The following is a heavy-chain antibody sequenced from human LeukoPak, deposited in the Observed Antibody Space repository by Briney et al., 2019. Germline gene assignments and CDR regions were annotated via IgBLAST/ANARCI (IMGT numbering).Heavy chain of an antibody. CDR2: INPSGSST. J-gene: IGHJ5*02. V-gene: IGHV1-46*01. Sequence: ASVKVSCKASGYSFTSYYMHWVRQAPGQELEWMGLINPSGSSTTYAQKFQGRVTMTRDMSTSADYMELTSLTSDDTAVYYCARDNSLGDTAWWFDPWGQGTLVTVSS. D-gene: IGHD1-26*01. CDR1: GYSFTSYY. CDR3: ARDNSLGDTAWWFDP.